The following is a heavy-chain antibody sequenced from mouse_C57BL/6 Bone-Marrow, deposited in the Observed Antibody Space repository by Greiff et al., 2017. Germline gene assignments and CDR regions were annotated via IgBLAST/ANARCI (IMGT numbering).Heavy chain of an antibody. CDR1: GFSLTSYG. CDR2: IWSDGST. Sequence: VKLMESGPGLVAPSQSLSITCTVSGFSLTSYGVHWVRQPPGKGLEWLVVIWSDGSTTYNSALKSRLSISKDNSKSQVFLKMNSLQTDDTAMYYCARHGGIYYDYYYAMDYWGQGTSVTVSS. J-gene: IGHJ4*01. V-gene: IGHV2-6-1*01. CDR3: ARHGGIYYDYYYAMDY. D-gene: IGHD2-4*01.